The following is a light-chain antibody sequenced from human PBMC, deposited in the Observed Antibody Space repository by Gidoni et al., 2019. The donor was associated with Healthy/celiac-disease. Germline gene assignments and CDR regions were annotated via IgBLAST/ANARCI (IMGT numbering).Light chain of an antibody. CDR3: QKYNSAPKT. CDR1: QGISNY. CDR2: AAS. V-gene: IGKV1-27*01. J-gene: IGKJ1*01. Sequence: DIQMTQSPSSLSASVGDRDTITCRASQGISNYLAWYQQKPGKVPKLLIYAASTWQSGVPSRFSGSGSGTDFTLTISSLQPEDVATYYCQKYNSAPKTFXQXTKVEIK.